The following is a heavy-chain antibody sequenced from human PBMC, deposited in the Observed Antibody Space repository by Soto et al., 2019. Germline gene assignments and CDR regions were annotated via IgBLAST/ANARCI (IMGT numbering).Heavy chain of an antibody. D-gene: IGHD6-13*01. Sequence: PSETLSLTCTVSGGSISSGGYYWSWIRQHPGKGLEWIGYIYYSGSTYYNPSLKSRVTISVDTSKNQFSLKPSSVTAADTAVYYCARMLIAAAQKGGIDYWGQGTLVTVSS. J-gene: IGHJ4*02. CDR1: GGSISSGGYY. CDR2: IYYSGST. V-gene: IGHV4-31*03. CDR3: ARMLIAAAQKGGIDY.